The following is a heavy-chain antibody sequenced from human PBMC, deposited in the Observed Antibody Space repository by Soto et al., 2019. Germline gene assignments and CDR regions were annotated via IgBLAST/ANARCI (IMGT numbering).Heavy chain of an antibody. CDR3: ARDGYDGSGSPYPDY. CDR1: GGSMSEYF. J-gene: IGHJ4*02. CDR2: IYYLGST. D-gene: IGHD3-10*01. Sequence: AETLSLICSVSGGSMSEYFWSWIRQSPGKGLEWIGYIYYLGSTDYNPSLKSRVTISVDTSKSQFSLRLTSVTAADTAVYYCARDGYDGSGSPYPDYWGPGTQVTVSS. V-gene: IGHV4-59*01.